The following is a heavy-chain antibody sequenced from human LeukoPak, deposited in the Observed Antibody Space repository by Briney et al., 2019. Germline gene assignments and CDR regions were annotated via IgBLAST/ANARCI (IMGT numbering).Heavy chain of an antibody. CDR1: GFTFSSYG. CDR2: ISYDGSNK. CDR3: AKQATRAARPDYGYYFDY. J-gene: IGHJ4*02. V-gene: IGHV3-30*18. Sequence: GGFLRLSCAASGFTFSSYGMHWVRQAPGKGLEWVAVISYDGSNKYYADSVKGRFTISRDNSKNTLYLQMNSLRAEDTAVYYCAKQATRAARPDYGYYFDYWSQGTLVTVSS. D-gene: IGHD6-6*01.